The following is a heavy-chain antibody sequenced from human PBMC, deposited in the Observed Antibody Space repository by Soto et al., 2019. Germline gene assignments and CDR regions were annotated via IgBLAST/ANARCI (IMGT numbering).Heavy chain of an antibody. V-gene: IGHV3-30-3*01. D-gene: IGHD6-19*01. CDR1: GFTFSSFS. CDR3: ARTTTVAGTPEFDY. Sequence: PGGSLRLSCAASGFTFSSFSLHWFRQAPGKGLEWLALISYDGSNKYNADSVKGRFTISRDNSNNTLYLQLNSLRPDDTAVYYCARTTTVAGTPEFDYWGQGALVTVSS. J-gene: IGHJ4*02. CDR2: ISYDGSNK.